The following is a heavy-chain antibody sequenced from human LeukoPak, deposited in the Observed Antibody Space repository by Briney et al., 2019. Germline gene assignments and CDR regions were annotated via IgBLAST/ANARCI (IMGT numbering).Heavy chain of an antibody. CDR3: AKDRGSGSYPSPLFDY. Sequence: PGGSLRLSCAVSGFIFSSYGMHWVRQAPGKGLEWVAAISYDESNKYYADSVKGRFTISRDNYKNTLHLQMNSLRTEDTAVYYCAKDRGSGSYPSPLFDYWGRGILVTVSS. V-gene: IGHV3-30*18. D-gene: IGHD3-10*01. CDR2: ISYDESNK. J-gene: IGHJ4*02. CDR1: GFIFSSYG.